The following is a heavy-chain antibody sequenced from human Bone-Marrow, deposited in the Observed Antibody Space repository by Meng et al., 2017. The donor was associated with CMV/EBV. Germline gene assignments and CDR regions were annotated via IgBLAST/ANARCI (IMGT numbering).Heavy chain of an antibody. V-gene: IGHV3-30*04. CDR3: ARVGGATAFDY. J-gene: IGHJ4*02. CDR2: ISYDGSNK. D-gene: IGHD1-26*01. CDR1: EFIFSSHA. Sequence: GGSLRLSCAASEFIFSSHAIHWVRQAPGKGLEWVAVISYDGSNKYNADSVKGRFTISRDNSKNTLYLQMNSLRAEDTAVYYCARVGGATAFDYWGQGTLVTVSS.